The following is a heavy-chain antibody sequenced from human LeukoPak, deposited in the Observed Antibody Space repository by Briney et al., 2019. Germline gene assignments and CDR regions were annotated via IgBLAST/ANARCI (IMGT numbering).Heavy chain of an antibody. CDR2: ISYDGSNK. Sequence: GGSLRLSCAASGFTFSSYGMHWVRQAPGKGLEWVAVISYDGSNKYYADSVKGRFTISRDNSKNTLYLQMNSLRAEDTAVYYCARADYDHLPFDYWGQGTLVTVSS. CDR3: ARADYDHLPFDY. J-gene: IGHJ4*02. CDR1: GFTFSSYG. D-gene: IGHD3-16*01. V-gene: IGHV3-30*03.